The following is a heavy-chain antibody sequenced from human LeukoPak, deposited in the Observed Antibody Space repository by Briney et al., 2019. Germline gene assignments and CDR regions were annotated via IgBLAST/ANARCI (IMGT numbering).Heavy chain of an antibody. Sequence: GGSLRLSCAASGFTFSSYWMHWLRQAPGKGLVWVSRINSDGSSTSYADSVKGRFTISRDNAKNTLYLQMNSLRAEDTAEYYCARDQGYCSGGSCQNWFDPWGQGTLVTVSS. CDR3: ARDQGYCSGGSCQNWFDP. CDR2: INSDGSST. V-gene: IGHV3-74*01. CDR1: GFTFSSYW. D-gene: IGHD2-15*01. J-gene: IGHJ5*02.